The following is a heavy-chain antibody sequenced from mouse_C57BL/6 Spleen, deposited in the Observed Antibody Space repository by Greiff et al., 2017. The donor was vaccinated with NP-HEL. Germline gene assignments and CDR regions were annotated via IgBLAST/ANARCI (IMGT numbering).Heavy chain of an antibody. CDR1: GYSITSGYY. V-gene: IGHV3-6*01. J-gene: IGHJ2*01. CDR2: ISYDGSN. CDR3: AGETGSRYFDY. Sequence: EVKVEESGPGLVKPSQSLSLTCSVTGYSITSGYYWNWIRQFPGNKLEWMGYISYDGSNNYNPSLKNRISITRDTSKNQFFLKLNSVTTEDTATYYCAGETGSRYFDYWGQGTTLTVSS. D-gene: IGHD1-1*01.